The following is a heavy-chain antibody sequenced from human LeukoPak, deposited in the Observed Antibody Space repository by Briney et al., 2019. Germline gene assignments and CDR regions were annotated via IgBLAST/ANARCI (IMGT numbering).Heavy chain of an antibody. Sequence: PSETLSLTCTVSGGSISSYYWSWIRQPAGKGLEWIGRIYTSGSTNYNPSLKSRVTISVDTSKNQFSLKLSSVTAADTAVYYCARGHGGVYYYDSSEALDYWGQGTLVTVSS. J-gene: IGHJ4*02. V-gene: IGHV4-4*07. CDR2: IYTSGST. D-gene: IGHD3-22*01. CDR3: ARGHGGVYYYDSSEALDY. CDR1: GGSISSYY.